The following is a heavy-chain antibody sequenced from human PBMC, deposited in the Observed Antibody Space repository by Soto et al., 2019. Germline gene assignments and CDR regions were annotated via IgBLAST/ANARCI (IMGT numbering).Heavy chain of an antibody. CDR3: ARPRGDYGSGSYDY. V-gene: IGHV1-8*01. CDR2: MNPNSGDT. CDR1: GYTFTSYD. Sequence: ASVKVSCKASGYTFTSYDINWVGQATGQGLEWMGWMNPNSGDTGYAQKFQGRVTMTRNTSISTAYMELSSLRSEDTAVYYCARPRGDYGSGSYDYWGQGTLVTVSS. D-gene: IGHD6-19*01. J-gene: IGHJ4*02.